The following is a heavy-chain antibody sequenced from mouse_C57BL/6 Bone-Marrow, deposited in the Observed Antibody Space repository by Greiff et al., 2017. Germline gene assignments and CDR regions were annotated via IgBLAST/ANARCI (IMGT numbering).Heavy chain of an antibody. V-gene: IGHV1-81*01. CDR2: INPRSGST. CDR3: ANMSSHWYFDV. CDR1: GYTFTSYG. J-gene: IGHJ1*03. Sequence: VQGVESGAELARPGASVKLSCKASGYTFTSYGISWVKQRTGKGLEWIGDINPRSGSTYYNEKFKGKATLTVDKSSSTAYMELHSLTSEGSAVFFCANMSSHWYFDVWGTGTTVTVSS.